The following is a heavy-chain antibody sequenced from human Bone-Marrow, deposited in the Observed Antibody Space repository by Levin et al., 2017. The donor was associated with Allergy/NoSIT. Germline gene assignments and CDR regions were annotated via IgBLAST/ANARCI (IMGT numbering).Heavy chain of an antibody. CDR2: ISAYSGNT. D-gene: IGHD3-9*01. CDR1: GYTFSDYG. J-gene: IGHJ4*02. Sequence: GESLKISCQTSGYTFSDYGISWVRQAPGQGLEWVGWISAYSGNTNYAQKVQGRVTMTTDTSTSTAYMELRSLKSDDTAVYYCAKGPGYDILAGPTGGNFDYWGQGTQVTVLS. V-gene: IGHV1-18*04. CDR3: AKGPGYDILAGPTGGNFDY.